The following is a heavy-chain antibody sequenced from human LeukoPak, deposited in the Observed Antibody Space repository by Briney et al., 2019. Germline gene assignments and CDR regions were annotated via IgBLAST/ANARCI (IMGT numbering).Heavy chain of an antibody. J-gene: IGHJ6*03. D-gene: IGHD1-14*01. CDR3: ARGRTGTGLMDV. CDR2: IIPIFGTV. Sequence: GSSVKVSCKASGGTFSSYAISWVRQAPGQGLEWMGGIIPIFGTVNYAQKFQGRVTITTDESTSTAYMELSSLRSEDTAVYYCARGRTGTGLMDVWGKGTTVTVSS. V-gene: IGHV1-69*05. CDR1: GGTFSSYA.